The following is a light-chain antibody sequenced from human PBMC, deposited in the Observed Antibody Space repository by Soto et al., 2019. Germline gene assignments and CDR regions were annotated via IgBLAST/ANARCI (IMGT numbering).Light chain of an antibody. CDR1: QSVSSY. J-gene: IGKJ5*01. CDR3: QQRSNWPIT. V-gene: IGKV3-11*01. CDR2: DAS. Sequence: EIVWTESPATLSCSPWERATLSCRASQSVSSYLAWYQQKPGQAPRLLIYDASNRATGIPARFSGSGSGTDFTLTISSLEPEDFAVYYCQQRSNWPITFGQGTRLEIK.